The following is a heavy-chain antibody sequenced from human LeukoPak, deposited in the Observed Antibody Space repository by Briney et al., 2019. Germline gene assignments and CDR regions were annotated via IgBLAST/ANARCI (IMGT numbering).Heavy chain of an antibody. CDR3: ARDLGYFDY. Sequence: SETLSLTCTVSDDSITIYYWTWIRQPPGKGLEWIGYIDHTGSTNYNPSLNSRVTISRDTSKNHFSLELSSVTAADTAVYYCARDLGYFDYWGQGTLVTVSS. CDR1: DDSITIYY. V-gene: IGHV4-59*01. J-gene: IGHJ4*02. CDR2: IDHTGST.